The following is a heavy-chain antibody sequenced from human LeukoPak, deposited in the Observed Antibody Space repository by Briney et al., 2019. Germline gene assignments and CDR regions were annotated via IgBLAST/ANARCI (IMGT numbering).Heavy chain of an antibody. CDR3: ARGTSGYSYGPNRGYYYMDV. CDR1: GGSISSYY. D-gene: IGHD5-18*01. V-gene: IGHV4-59*01. CDR2: IYYSGST. J-gene: IGHJ6*03. Sequence: SETLSLTCTVSGGSISSYYWSWIRQPPGKGLEWIGYIYYSGSTNYNPSLTSRVTISVDTSKNQFSLKLSSVTAADTAVYYCARGTSGYSYGPNRGYYYMDVWGKGTTVTISS.